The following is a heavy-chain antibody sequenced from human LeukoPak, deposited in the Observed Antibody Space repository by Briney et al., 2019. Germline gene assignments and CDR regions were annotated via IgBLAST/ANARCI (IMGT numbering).Heavy chain of an antibody. CDR1: GYTFTGYY. J-gene: IGHJ4*02. CDR3: ARDLNIFGVVSYYFDY. CDR2: INPNSGGT. D-gene: IGHD3-3*02. V-gene: IGHV1-2*02. Sequence: ASVKVSCKASGYTFTGYYMHWVRQAPGQGLEWMGWINPNSGGTNYAQKFQGRVTMTRDTSISTAYMELSRLRSDDTAVYYCARDLNIFGVVSYYFDYWGQGTLVPVSS.